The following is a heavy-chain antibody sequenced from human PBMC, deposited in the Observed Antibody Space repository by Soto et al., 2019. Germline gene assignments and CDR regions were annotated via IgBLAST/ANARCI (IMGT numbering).Heavy chain of an antibody. CDR1: GFTFNTYG. CDR2: IWYDGSKK. J-gene: IGHJ6*02. Sequence: VQLVESGGGVVQPGRSLRLSCAASGFTFNTYGMHWVRQAPGKGLEWVAVIWYDGSKKYYADSVKGRFTISRDNSKNTMYLQMNSLRVEDTAVYYCARIDCTGGSCRPYAYYDMDVWGQGTTVTVS. V-gene: IGHV3-33*01. CDR3: ARIDCTGGSCRPYAYYDMDV. D-gene: IGHD2-15*01.